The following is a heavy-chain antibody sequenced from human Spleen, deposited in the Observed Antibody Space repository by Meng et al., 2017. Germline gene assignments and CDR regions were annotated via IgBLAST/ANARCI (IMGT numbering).Heavy chain of an antibody. CDR1: GFTFSDYY. V-gene: IGHV3-11*04. D-gene: IGHD5-24*01. Sequence: GESLKISCAASGFTFSDYYMSWIRQAPGKGLEWVSYISSSGSTIYYADSVKGRFTISRDNSKNTLYLQMGSLRPEDMAVYYCARSRDGYNVLDYWGQGTLVTVSS. CDR2: ISSSGSTI. J-gene: IGHJ4*02. CDR3: ARSRDGYNVLDY.